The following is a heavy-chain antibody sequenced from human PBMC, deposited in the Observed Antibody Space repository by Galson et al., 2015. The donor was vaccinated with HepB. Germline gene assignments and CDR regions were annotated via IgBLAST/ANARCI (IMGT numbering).Heavy chain of an antibody. Sequence: SVKVSCKASGYTFTSYDINWVRQATGQGLEWMGWMNPNSGNTGYAQKFQGRVTMTRNTSISTAYMELSSPRSEDTAVYYCARGAYCSSTSCYVPDYYYYYMDVWGKGTTVTVSS. CDR2: MNPNSGNT. J-gene: IGHJ6*03. V-gene: IGHV1-8*01. CDR1: GYTFTSYD. D-gene: IGHD2-2*01. CDR3: ARGAYCSSTSCYVPDYYYYYMDV.